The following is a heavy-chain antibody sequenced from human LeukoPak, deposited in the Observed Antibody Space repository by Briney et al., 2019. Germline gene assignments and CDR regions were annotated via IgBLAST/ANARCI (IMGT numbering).Heavy chain of an antibody. CDR2: IYYSGST. J-gene: IGHJ6*02. CDR1: GGSISSGGYY. V-gene: IGHV4-31*03. CDR3: ARDPMVRGIYGMDV. Sequence: PSETLSLTCTVSGGSISSGGYYWSWLRQHPGQGLVWIVYIYYSGSTYYNPSLKSRVTISVDTSKNQFSLKLSSVTAADTAVYYYARDPMVRGIYGMDVWGQGTTVTVSS. D-gene: IGHD3-10*01.